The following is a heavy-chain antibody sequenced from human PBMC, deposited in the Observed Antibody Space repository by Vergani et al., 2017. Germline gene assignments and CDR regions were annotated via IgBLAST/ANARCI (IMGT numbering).Heavy chain of an antibody. CDR1: GGPISSYY. Sequence: QVQLQESGPGLVKPSQTLSLTCTVPGGPISSYYWSWIRQPPGKGLEWIGYIYHSGSTYYNPSLKSRVTISVDRSKNQFSLKLSAVTAADTAVYYCAREGSGGSGDAFDIWGQGTMVTVSS. J-gene: IGHJ3*02. CDR3: AREGSGGSGDAFDI. V-gene: IGHV4-59*12. CDR2: IYHSGST. D-gene: IGHD2-15*01.